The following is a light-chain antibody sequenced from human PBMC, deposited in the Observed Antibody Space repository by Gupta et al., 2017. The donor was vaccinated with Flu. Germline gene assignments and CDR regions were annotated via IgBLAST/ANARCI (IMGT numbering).Light chain of an antibody. V-gene: IGLV2-8*01. J-gene: IGLJ3*02. CDR3: SSYKGSNNLEV. CDR2: EVN. Sequence: QSALTQPPSASASPGQSVTISCTGTSSDIGGSNYVSWYQQHPGKAPKLIIFEVNKRPSGVPNRFSGSRSGNTASLTVAGLRAEDEATYHCSSYKGSNNLEVFGGGTKLTVL. CDR1: SSDIGGSNY.